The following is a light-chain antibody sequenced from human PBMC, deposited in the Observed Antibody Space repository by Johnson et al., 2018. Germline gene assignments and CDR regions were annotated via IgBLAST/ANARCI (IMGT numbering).Light chain of an antibody. Sequence: QSVFTQPPSVSAAPGQKVTISCSGSSSNIRNNYVSWYQQLPGTAPKLLIYENNKRPSGIPDRFSGSKSGTSATLGITGLQTGDEADYYCGTWDSSLSAGNVFGTGTKVTVL. CDR1: SSNIRNNY. CDR3: GTWDSSLSAGNV. V-gene: IGLV1-51*02. CDR2: ENN. J-gene: IGLJ1*01.